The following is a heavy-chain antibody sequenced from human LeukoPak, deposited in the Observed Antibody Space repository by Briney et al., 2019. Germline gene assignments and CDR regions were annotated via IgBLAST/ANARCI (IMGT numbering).Heavy chain of an antibody. V-gene: IGHV4-39*01. J-gene: IGHJ3*02. CDR2: LYYRGSA. CDR3: ARHCCSGPAKRVFDI. D-gene: IGHD2-15*01. CDR1: GDSISSDYYY. Sequence: SETLSLTCIVSGDSISSDYYYWAWIRQPPGKGLQWIGSLYYRGSAYYDPSLKSRVTISVDTSNNQFSLRLGSVTAADTAVYHCARHCCSGPAKRVFDIWGRGTMVTVSS.